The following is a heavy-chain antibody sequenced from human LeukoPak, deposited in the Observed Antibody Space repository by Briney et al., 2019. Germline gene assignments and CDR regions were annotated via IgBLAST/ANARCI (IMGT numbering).Heavy chain of an antibody. Sequence: GESLKIPCKDSGYSFTNYWIGWVRQMPGKGLEWMGTIHSADSNTKYSPSFQGQVTISADKSISTAYLQWSGLKASDTAMYYCAGARHGDYRWDYWGQGTLVTVSS. CDR3: AGARHGDYRWDY. J-gene: IGHJ4*02. CDR1: GYSFTNYW. D-gene: IGHD4-17*01. CDR2: IHSADSNT. V-gene: IGHV5-51*01.